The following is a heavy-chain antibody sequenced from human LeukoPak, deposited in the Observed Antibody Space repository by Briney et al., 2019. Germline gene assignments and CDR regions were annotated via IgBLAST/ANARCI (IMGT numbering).Heavy chain of an antibody. D-gene: IGHD3-3*01. CDR1: GFTFDDYA. V-gene: IGHV3-43*02. CDR2: ISGDGGST. CDR3: AKGGFWSGYYTREEYYYYYYMDV. J-gene: IGHJ6*03. Sequence: GGSLRLSCAASGFTFDDYAMHWVRQAPGKGLEWVSPISGDGGSTYYADSVKGRFTISRDNSKNSLYLQMNSLRTEDTALYYCAKGGFWSGYYTREEYYYYYYMDVWGKGTTVTVSS.